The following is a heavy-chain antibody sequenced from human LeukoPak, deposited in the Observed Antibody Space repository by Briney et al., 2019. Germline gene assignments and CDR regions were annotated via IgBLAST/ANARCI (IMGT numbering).Heavy chain of an antibody. CDR1: GFTFSSYW. V-gene: IGHV3-7*01. D-gene: IGHD2-2*02. CDR3: ARDFHNYCSSTSCYSDFDY. CDR2: IKQDGSEK. Sequence: PGGSLRLSCAASGFTFSSYWMSWVRQAPGKGLEWVANIKQDGSEKYYVDSVKGRFTISRDNAKNSLYLQMNSLRAEDTAVYYCARDFHNYCSSTSCYSDFDYWGEGTLVTVS. J-gene: IGHJ4*02.